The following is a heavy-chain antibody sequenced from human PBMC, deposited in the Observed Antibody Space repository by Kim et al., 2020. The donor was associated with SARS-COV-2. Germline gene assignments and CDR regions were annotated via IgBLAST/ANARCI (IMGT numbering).Heavy chain of an antibody. J-gene: IGHJ4*02. CDR3: AGYYDSSGYYGFLY. Sequence: SETLSLTCAVYGGSFSGYYWSWIRQPPGKGLEWIGEINHSGSTNYNPSLKSRVTISVDTSKNQFSLTLSSVTAADTAGYYCAGYYDSSGYYGFLYWGQGT. V-gene: IGHV4-34*01. D-gene: IGHD3-22*01. CDR2: INHSGST. CDR1: GGSFSGYY.